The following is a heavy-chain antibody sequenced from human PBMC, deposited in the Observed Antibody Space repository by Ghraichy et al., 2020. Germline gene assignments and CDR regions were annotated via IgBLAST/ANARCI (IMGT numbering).Heavy chain of an antibody. Sequence: GGSLRLSCAASGFTFSSYSMNWVRQAPGKGLEWVSSISSSSSYIYYADSVKGRFTISRDNAKNSLYLQMNSLRAEDTAVYYCARDPSDYSRDPIVVVPAAMANWFDPWGQGTLVTVSS. V-gene: IGHV3-21*01. CDR3: ARDPSDYSRDPIVVVPAAMANWFDP. D-gene: IGHD2-2*01. CDR2: ISSSSSYI. CDR1: GFTFSSYS. J-gene: IGHJ5*02.